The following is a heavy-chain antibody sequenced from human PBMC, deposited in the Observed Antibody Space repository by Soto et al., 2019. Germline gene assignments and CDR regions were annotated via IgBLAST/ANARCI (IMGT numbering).Heavy chain of an antibody. J-gene: IGHJ4*02. V-gene: IGHV3-23*01. CDR1: GFTFSSYA. D-gene: IGHD5-18*01. Sequence: EVQLLESGGGLVQPGGSLRLSCAASGFTFSSYAMSWVRQAPGKGLEWVSAISGSGGSTYYADSVKGRFTISRDNSKNTLYLLMNSLRAEDTAVYYCAKDLGVDTAMADFDYWGQGTLVTVSS. CDR3: AKDLGVDTAMADFDY. CDR2: ISGSGGST.